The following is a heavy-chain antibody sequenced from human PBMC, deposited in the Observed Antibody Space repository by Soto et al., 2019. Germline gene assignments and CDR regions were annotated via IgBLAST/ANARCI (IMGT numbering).Heavy chain of an antibody. V-gene: IGHV1-2*04. CDR2: INPNSGGT. J-gene: IGHJ6*03. CDR1: GYTFTGYY. D-gene: IGHD3-3*01. Sequence: ASVKVSCKASGYTFTGYYMHWVRQAPGQGLEWMGWINPNSGGTNYAQKFQGWVTMTRDTSISTAYMELSRLRSDDTAGYYCARGLGLRFLEIYYYMDVWGKGTTVTVS. CDR3: ARGLGLRFLEIYYYMDV.